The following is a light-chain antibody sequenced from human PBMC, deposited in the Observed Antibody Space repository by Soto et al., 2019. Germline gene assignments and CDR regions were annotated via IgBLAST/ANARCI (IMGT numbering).Light chain of an antibody. V-gene: IGKV3-15*01. J-gene: IGKJ2*01. CDR2: GAS. CDR1: QSVSSN. Sequence: EIVMTQSPATLSVSPGERATLSCRASQSVSSNLAWYQQKPGQAPRLLIYGASTRATGIPARFSGSGSGTEFTLTISSLQHEDFAAYYCQQYNNWLYTFGKGTKLAIK. CDR3: QQYNNWLYT.